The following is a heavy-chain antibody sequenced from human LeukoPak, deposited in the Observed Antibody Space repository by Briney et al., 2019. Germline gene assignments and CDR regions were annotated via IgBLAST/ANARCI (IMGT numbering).Heavy chain of an antibody. V-gene: IGHV4-59*01. CDR3: ASRSVAAAGFFDY. D-gene: IGHD6-13*01. CDR2: IYYSGST. Sequence: SETLSLTCTVSGGSISSYYWSWIRQPPGKGLEWIGYIYYSGSTNYNPSLKSRVTISIDTSKNQFSLNLSSVTAADTAVYYCASRSVAAAGFFDYWGQGTLVTVSS. CDR1: GGSISSYY. J-gene: IGHJ4*02.